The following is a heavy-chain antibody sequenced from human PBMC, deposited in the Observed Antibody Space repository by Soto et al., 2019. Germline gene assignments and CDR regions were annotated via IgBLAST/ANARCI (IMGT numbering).Heavy chain of an antibody. CDR1: GYAFTSYG. CDR3: ARAATGSYHSAY. D-gene: IGHD3-10*01. J-gene: IGHJ4*02. CDR2: IAPHSGRT. Sequence: QVPLVQSGPEVKKPGASVRVSCMTSGYAFTSYGVNWVRQAPGQGLEWMGWIAPHSGRTTYLPKFQGRVTITADASTNTAYMELGSLSSDDTGIYFCARAATGSYHSAYWGQGTGVTVSS. V-gene: IGHV1-18*04.